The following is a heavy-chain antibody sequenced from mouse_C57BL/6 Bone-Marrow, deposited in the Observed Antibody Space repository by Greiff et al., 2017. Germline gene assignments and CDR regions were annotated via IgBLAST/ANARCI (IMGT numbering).Heavy chain of an antibody. D-gene: IGHD2-3*01. CDR1: GFTFSSYA. Sequence: EVMLVESGGGLVKPGGSLKLSCAASGFTFSSYAMSWVRQTPEKRLEWVATISDGGSYTYYPDNVKGRFTISRDNAKNNLYLQMSHLKSEDTAMYYCARERDGYYDAMDYWGQGTSVTVSS. CDR3: ARERDGYYDAMDY. CDR2: ISDGGSYT. V-gene: IGHV5-4*01. J-gene: IGHJ4*01.